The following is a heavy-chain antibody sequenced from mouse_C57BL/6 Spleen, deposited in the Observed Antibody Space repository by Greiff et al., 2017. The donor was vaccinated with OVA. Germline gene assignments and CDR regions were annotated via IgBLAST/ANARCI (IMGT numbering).Heavy chain of an antibody. D-gene: IGHD2-2*01. V-gene: IGHV1-69*01. J-gene: IGHJ4*01. CDR1: GYTFTSYW. CDR2: IDPSDSYT. CDR3: ARQGGYDGVMDY. Sequence: VQLQQPGAELVMPGASVKLSCKASGYTFTSYWMHWVKQRPGQGLEWIGEIDPSDSYTNYNQKFKGKSTLTVDKSSSTAYRQISSLTSEDSAVYYCARQGGYDGVMDYWGQGTSVTVSS.